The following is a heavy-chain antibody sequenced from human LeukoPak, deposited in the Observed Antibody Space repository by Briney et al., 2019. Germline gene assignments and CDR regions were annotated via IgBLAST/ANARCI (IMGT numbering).Heavy chain of an antibody. CDR3: ARAGYSYGTGYYFDY. D-gene: IGHD5-18*01. Sequence: PSETLSLTCTVSGGSISSYYWSWIRLPPGKGLEWIGYIYYAGATYYNPSLKSRVTISLDTSKNQFSLKLSSVTAADAAVYYCARAGYSYGTGYYFDYWGQGALVTVSS. J-gene: IGHJ4*02. CDR1: GGSISSYY. V-gene: IGHV4-59*01. CDR2: IYYAGAT.